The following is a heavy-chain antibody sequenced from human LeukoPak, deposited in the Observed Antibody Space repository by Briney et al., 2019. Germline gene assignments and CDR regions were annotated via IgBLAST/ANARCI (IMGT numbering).Heavy chain of an antibody. D-gene: IGHD1-26*01. V-gene: IGHV4-59*01. Sequence: SETLSLTCTVSGGSISSYYWSWIRQPPGKGLEWIGYIYYSGSTDYNPSLKSRVTISVDTSKNQFSLKLSSVTAADTAVYYCARASWEPRYDYWGQGTLVTVSS. J-gene: IGHJ4*02. CDR3: ARASWEPRYDY. CDR1: GGSISSYY. CDR2: IYYSGST.